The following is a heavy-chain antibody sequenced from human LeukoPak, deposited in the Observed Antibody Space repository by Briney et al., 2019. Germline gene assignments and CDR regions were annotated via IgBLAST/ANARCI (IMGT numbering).Heavy chain of an antibody. CDR2: IYYSGST. D-gene: IGHD2-2*03. Sequence: SWVRQPPGKGLEWIGYIYYSGSTYYNPSLKSRVTISVDTSKNQFSLKLSSVTAADTAVYYCARGRLRGGYCSSTSCFYFDYWGQGTLVTVSS. V-gene: IGHV4-30-4*08. J-gene: IGHJ4*02. CDR3: ARGRLRGGYCSSTSCFYFDY.